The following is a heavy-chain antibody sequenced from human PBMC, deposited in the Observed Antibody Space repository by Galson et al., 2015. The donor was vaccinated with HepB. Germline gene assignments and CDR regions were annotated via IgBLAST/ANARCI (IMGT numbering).Heavy chain of an antibody. CDR3: AVYDYVWGSYRYDAFDI. CDR2: FDPEDGET. V-gene: IGHV1-24*01. Sequence: SVKVSCKASGYTLTELSMHWVRQAPGKGLEWMGGFDPEDGETIYAQKFQGRVTMTEDTSTDTAYMELSSLRSEDTAVYYCAVYDYVWGSYRYDAFDIWGQGTMVTVSS. CDR1: GYTLTELS. D-gene: IGHD3-16*02. J-gene: IGHJ3*02.